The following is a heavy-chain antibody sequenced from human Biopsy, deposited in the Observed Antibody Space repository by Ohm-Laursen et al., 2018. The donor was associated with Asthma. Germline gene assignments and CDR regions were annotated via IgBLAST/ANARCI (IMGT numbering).Heavy chain of an antibody. J-gene: IGHJ6*02. D-gene: IGHD6-19*01. CDR3: ARCQVGYSSGWSLLLKKIYYSGMDV. CDR1: GGTFSNFA. V-gene: IGHV1-69*13. CDR2: NITVFGTT. Sequence: GATVKISCKAPGGTFSNFAISWVRQAPGQGLEWLGGNITVFGTTNNAQKFQGRVTITADESTSTAYMEVTSLRSEDTAIYYWARCQVGYSSGWSLLLKKIYYSGMDVWGQGTAVTVSS.